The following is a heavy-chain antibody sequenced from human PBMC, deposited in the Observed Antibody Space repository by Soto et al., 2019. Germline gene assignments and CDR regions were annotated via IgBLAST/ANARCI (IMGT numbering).Heavy chain of an antibody. Sequence: EVQLVESGGGLVQPGGSLRLSCVASGFTFNYYWMHWVRQAPGKGLVWVSRIQSDGSSPDYVDSVKGRFTISRDNAKNTLYLQMNNLRAEDTGVYYCARGGDPDYWGQGTLVTVSS. CDR3: ARGGDPDY. CDR1: GFTFNYYW. V-gene: IGHV3-74*01. D-gene: IGHD2-21*02. J-gene: IGHJ4*02. CDR2: IQSDGSSP.